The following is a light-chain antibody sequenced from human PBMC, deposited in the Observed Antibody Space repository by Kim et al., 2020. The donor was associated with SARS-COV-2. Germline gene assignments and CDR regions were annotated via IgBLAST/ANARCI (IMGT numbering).Light chain of an antibody. CDR3: QAWEHSVLV. V-gene: IGLV3-1*01. J-gene: IGLJ3*02. CDR2: QDN. Sequence: VSTGQTGSFTCSRDNLETIYDCWYQQPAGHSHVLLLYQDNQRRSGIPERFSGTNSGNPATLTIRGTQTVDEAIYYSQAWEHSVLVFGGGTQLTVL. CDR1: NLETIY.